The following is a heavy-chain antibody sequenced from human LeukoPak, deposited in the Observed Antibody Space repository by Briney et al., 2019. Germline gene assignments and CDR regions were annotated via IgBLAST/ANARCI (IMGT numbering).Heavy chain of an antibody. Sequence: GGSLRLSCAASGFTFSDYYMSWIRQAPGKGLEWVSYISSSGSTIYYADSVKGRFTISRDNAKNSLYLQMNSLRAEDTAVYYCARDRGRLRPHYYYGMDVWGQGTTVTVSS. V-gene: IGHV3-11*01. CDR1: GFTFSDYY. CDR2: ISSSGSTI. CDR3: ARDRGRLRPHYYYGMDV. D-gene: IGHD3-16*01. J-gene: IGHJ6*02.